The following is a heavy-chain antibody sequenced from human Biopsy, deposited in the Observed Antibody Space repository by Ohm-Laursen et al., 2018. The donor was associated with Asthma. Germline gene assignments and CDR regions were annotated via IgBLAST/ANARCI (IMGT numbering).Heavy chain of an antibody. V-gene: IGHV3-30*01. CDR3: VRDGTDDAFDI. D-gene: IGHD1-1*01. Sequence: SLSLSCTASGFSFSNFAIHWVRQAPGKGLEWVGVISKDASTQDYADSVKGRFTMARDNSKNTLDLQMNSLREEDTAVYYCVRDGTDDAFDIWGQGTVVSVSS. J-gene: IGHJ3*02. CDR1: GFSFSNFA. CDR2: ISKDASTQ.